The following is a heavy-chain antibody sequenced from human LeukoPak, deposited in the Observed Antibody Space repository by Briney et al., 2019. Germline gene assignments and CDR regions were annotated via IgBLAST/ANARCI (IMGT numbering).Heavy chain of an antibody. J-gene: IGHJ4*02. Sequence: SQTLSLTCTVSGDSISSGGYYWSWIRQPPGKGLEWIGYIYDSGNTNYNPSLKTRVTISADTSKNQLSLNLTSVTAADTAVYYCARETKLMGYSSGLGFNYWGQGTLVTVSS. CDR3: ARETKLMGYSSGLGFNY. CDR1: GDSISSGGYY. V-gene: IGHV4-61*08. D-gene: IGHD6-19*01. CDR2: IYDSGNT.